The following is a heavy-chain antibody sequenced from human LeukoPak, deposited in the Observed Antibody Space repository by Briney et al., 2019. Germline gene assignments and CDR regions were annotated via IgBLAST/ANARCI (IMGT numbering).Heavy chain of an antibody. Sequence: GGSLRLSCAAFGFTFSSYAMSWVRQAPGKGLEWVSAISGSGGSTYYADSVKGRFTISRDNSKNTLYLQMNSLRAEDTAVYYCAKDNYYDSSGYYAFDIWGQGTMVTVSS. D-gene: IGHD3-22*01. CDR1: GFTFSSYA. J-gene: IGHJ3*02. CDR3: AKDNYYDSSGYYAFDI. CDR2: ISGSGGST. V-gene: IGHV3-23*01.